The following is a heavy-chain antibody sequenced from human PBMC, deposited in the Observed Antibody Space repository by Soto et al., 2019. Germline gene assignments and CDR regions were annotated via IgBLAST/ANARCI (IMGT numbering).Heavy chain of an antibody. V-gene: IGHV1-69*13. D-gene: IGHD2-2*01. CDR1: GGTFSSYA. J-gene: IGHJ4*02. CDR2: IIPIFGTA. Sequence: SVKVSCKASGGTFSSYAISWVRQAPGQGLEWMGGIIPIFGTANYAQKFQGRVTITADESTSTAYMELSSLRSEDTAVYYCASHIPPVGYQLLDSDYWGQGTLVTVSS. CDR3: ASHIPPVGYQLLDSDY.